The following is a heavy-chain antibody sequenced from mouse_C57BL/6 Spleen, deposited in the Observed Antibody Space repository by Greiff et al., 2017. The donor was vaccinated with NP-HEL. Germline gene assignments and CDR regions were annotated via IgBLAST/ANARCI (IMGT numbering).Heavy chain of an antibody. CDR3: ARNYGSSAWFAY. D-gene: IGHD1-1*01. V-gene: IGHV14-2*01. Sequence: EVQLQQSGAELVKPGASVKLSCTASGFNIKDYYMHWVKQRTEQGLEWIGRIDPEDGETKSAPKFQGKATIPADTSSNTAYLQLSSLTSEDTAVYYCARNYGSSAWFAYWGQGTLVTVSA. CDR1: GFNIKDYY. CDR2: IDPEDGET. J-gene: IGHJ3*01.